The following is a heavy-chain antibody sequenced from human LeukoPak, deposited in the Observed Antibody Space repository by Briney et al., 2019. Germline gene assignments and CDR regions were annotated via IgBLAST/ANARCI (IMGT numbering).Heavy chain of an antibody. D-gene: IGHD5-24*01. J-gene: IGHJ4*02. CDR3: ARDRPGGWLQAGIDY. Sequence: PSETLSLTCAVYGGSFSGYYWSWIRQPPGKGLEWIGSIYHSGSTYYNPSLKSRVTISVDTSKNQFSLKLSSVTAADTAVYYCARDRPGGWLQAGIDYWGQGTLVTVSS. V-gene: IGHV4-34*01. CDR1: GGSFSGYY. CDR2: IYHSGST.